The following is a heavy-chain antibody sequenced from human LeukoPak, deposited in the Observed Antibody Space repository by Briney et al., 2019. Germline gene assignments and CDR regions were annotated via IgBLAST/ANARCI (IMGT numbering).Heavy chain of an antibody. V-gene: IGHV3-43*01. J-gene: IGHJ4*02. D-gene: IGHD3-10*01. CDR3: AKGKNTGSYLSHVDY. CDR2: ITWDGGST. Sequence: GGSLRLSCAASGFTFDDYTMHWVRQAPGKGPEWVSLITWDGGSTYYADSVKGRFTISRDNSENSLYLQMNSLRTEDTALYYCAKGKNTGSYLSHVDYWGQGTLVTVSS. CDR1: GFTFDDYT.